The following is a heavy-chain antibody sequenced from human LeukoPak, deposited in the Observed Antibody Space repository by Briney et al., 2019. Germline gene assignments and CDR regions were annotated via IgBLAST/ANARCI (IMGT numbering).Heavy chain of an antibody. V-gene: IGHV3-73*01. D-gene: IGHD6-13*01. CDR1: GFTFSGST. CDR3: TSQARIAVAGTLFDY. Sequence: GESLKISCAASGFTFSGSTMHWVRQASGKGLELVGRIRSKANSYATAYAASVKGRFTISRDDSKNTAYLQMNSLKTEDTAVYYCTSQARIAVAGTLFDYWGQGTLVTVSS. CDR2: IRSKANSYAT. J-gene: IGHJ4*02.